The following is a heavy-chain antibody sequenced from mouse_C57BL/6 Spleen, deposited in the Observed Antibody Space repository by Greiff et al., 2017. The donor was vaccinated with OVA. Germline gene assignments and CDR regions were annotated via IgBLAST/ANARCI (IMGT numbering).Heavy chain of an antibody. CDR2: VDPETGGT. Sequence: QVQLQQSGAELVRPGASVTLSCKASGYTFTDYEMHWVKQTPVHGLEWIGAVDPETGGTAYNQKFKGKAILTADKSSSTAYMELRSLTSEDSAVYYCTGGYDYDGGFDYWGQGTTLTVSS. J-gene: IGHJ2*01. CDR1: GYTFTDYE. V-gene: IGHV1-15*01. CDR3: TGGYDYDGGFDY. D-gene: IGHD2-4*01.